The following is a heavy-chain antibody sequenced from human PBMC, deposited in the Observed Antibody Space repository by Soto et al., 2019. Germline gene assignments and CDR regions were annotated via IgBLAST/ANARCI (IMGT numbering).Heavy chain of an antibody. D-gene: IGHD3-10*01. Sequence: EVQLVESGGDMVQPGGSLKLSCAASGFTFSVSAMHWVRQASGKGLEWVGRIRTKVNSYATTYGASVKGRFTISRDDSKNTTYLQMNSLKTEDTAVYYCTTEPGHYWGQGTLVTVSS. CDR2: IRTKVNSYAT. V-gene: IGHV3-73*01. CDR1: GFTFSVSA. CDR3: TTEPGHY. J-gene: IGHJ4*02.